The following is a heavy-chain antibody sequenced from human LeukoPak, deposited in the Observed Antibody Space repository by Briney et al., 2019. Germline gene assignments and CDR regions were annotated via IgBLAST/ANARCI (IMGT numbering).Heavy chain of an antibody. J-gene: IGHJ4*02. CDR3: ARVGTMVRGVSDY. D-gene: IGHD3-10*01. CDR1: GYSISSGYY. CDR2: IYHSGST. V-gene: IGHV4-38-2*01. Sequence: SETLSLTCAVSGYSISSGYYWGWIRQPPGKGLEWIGSIYHSGSTYYNPSLKSRVTISVDTSKNQFSLKLSSVTAADTAVYYCARVGTMVRGVSDYWGQGTLVTVSS.